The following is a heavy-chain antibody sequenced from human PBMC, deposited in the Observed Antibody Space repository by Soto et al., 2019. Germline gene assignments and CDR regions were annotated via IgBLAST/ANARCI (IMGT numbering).Heavy chain of an antibody. CDR1: RFSCSGET. Sequence: GGSAGISSADERFSCSGETMSWARLAPGKGKEWVSAISGSGGSTYNADSVKGRFTISRDNSKNTLYLQMNSLRAEDTAVYYFVIDSGTYTMIFFYFRAQRSLV. CDR2: ISGSGGST. V-gene: IGHV3-23*01. D-gene: IGHD3-22*01. J-gene: IGHJ4*02. CDR3: VIDSGTYTMIFFYF.